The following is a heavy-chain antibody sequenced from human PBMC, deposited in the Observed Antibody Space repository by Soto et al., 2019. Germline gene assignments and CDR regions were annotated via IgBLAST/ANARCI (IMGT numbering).Heavy chain of an antibody. J-gene: IGHJ4*02. D-gene: IGHD2-21*01. CDR2: IRSRVFGATT. Sequence: EVHLVESGGGLIEPGRSLRLSCSASGFSFGDYGMSWVRQAPGKGPEWVGFIRSRVFGATTQIAASVKGRFAISRDDSRNVAYLQMDSLRAEDTAMYYCTRDDLSYCGARYFEYWGQGTLVTVS. V-gene: IGHV3-49*04. CDR1: GFSFGDYG. CDR3: TRDDLSYCGARYFEY.